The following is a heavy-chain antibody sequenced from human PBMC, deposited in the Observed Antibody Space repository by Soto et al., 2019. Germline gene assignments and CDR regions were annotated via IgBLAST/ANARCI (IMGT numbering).Heavy chain of an antibody. CDR1: GGSISSSSYY. CDR2: IYYSGST. D-gene: IGHD3-3*01. V-gene: IGHV4-39*01. Sequence: LSLTCTVSGGSISSSSYYWGWIRQPPGKGLEWIGSIYYSGSTYYNPSLKSRVTISVDTSKNQFSLKLSSVTAADTAVYYCARHWAVDFWSGYSYYFDYWGQGTLVTVSS. J-gene: IGHJ4*02. CDR3: ARHWAVDFWSGYSYYFDY.